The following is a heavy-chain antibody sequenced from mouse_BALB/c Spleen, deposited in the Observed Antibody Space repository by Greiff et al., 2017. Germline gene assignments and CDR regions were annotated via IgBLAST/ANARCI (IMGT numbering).Heavy chain of an antibody. V-gene: IGHV1-7*01. Sequence: QVQLQQSGAELAKPGASVKMSCKASGYTFTSYWMHWVKQRPGQGLEWIGYINPSTGYTEYNQKFKDKATLTADKSSSTAYMQLSSLTSEDSAVYYCARPLRYAMDYWGQGTSVTVSS. CDR2: INPSTGYT. D-gene: IGHD1-1*01. CDR1: GYTFTSYW. CDR3: ARPLRYAMDY. J-gene: IGHJ4*01.